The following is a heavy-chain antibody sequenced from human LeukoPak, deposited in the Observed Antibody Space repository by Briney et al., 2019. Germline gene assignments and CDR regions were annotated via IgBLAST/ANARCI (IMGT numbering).Heavy chain of an antibody. CDR2: IGGGGGST. CDR3: AKAKSGSSFFDY. Sequence: GGSLRLSCAASGFSFSSYAMSWVRQAPGKGPEWDSAIGGGGGSTYYADSVKGRFTISRDNSKSTLYLDMNSLRAEDTAVYYCAKAKSGSSFFDYWGQGTLVTVSS. J-gene: IGHJ4*02. CDR1: GFSFSSYA. V-gene: IGHV3-23*01. D-gene: IGHD1-26*01.